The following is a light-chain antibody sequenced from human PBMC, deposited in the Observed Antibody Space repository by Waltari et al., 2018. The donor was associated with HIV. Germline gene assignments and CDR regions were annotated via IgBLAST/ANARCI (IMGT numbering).Light chain of an antibody. CDR2: LGS. Sequence: DIVMTQSPLSLPVTPGEPASISCRSSQSLLHSNGYNYLDWNLQKPGQSPQLLIYLGSNRASGVPDRVSGSGSGTDFTLKISRVEAEDVGVYYCMQALQTPWTFGQGTKLEIK. V-gene: IGKV2-28*01. J-gene: IGKJ1*01. CDR1: QSLLHSNGYNY. CDR3: MQALQTPWT.